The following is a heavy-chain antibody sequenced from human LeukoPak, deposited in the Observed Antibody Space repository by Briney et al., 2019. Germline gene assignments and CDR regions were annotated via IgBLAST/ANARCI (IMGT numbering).Heavy chain of an antibody. CDR2: ISYDGSNK. J-gene: IGHJ6*03. CDR1: GFTFSSYG. CDR3: ARVRIVVVPPSSYYYYYYMDV. Sequence: GGSLRLSCAASGFTFSSYGMHWVRQAPGKGLEWVAVISYDGSNKYYADSVKGRFTISRDNSKNTLYLQMNSLRAEDTAVYYCARVRIVVVPPSSYYYYYYMDVWGKGTTVTVSS. D-gene: IGHD2-2*01. V-gene: IGHV3-30*19.